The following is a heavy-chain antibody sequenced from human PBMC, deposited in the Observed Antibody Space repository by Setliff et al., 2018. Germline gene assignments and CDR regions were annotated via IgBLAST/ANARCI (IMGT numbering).Heavy chain of an antibody. V-gene: IGHV4-34*01. D-gene: IGHD2-21*02. CDR1: GGSFSGYY. CDR2: INHSGST. Sequence: SETLSLTCAVYGGSFSGYYWSWIRQPPGKGLEWIGEINHSGSTNYNPSLKSRVTISVDTSKNQFSLKLGSVTAADTAVYYCAREGGGNSGGFDYWGQGTLVTVAS. CDR3: AREGGGNSGGFDY. J-gene: IGHJ4*02.